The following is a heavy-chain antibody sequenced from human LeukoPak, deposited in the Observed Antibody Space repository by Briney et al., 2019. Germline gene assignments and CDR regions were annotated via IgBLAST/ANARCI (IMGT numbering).Heavy chain of an antibody. J-gene: IGHJ5*02. CDR2: IYYSGSI. Sequence: SETLSLTCTVSGGSISSYYWSWIRQPPGKGLEWIGYIYYSGSINYNPSLKSRVTISVDTSKNQFSLKLSSVTAADTAVYYCARHSSSSRGWFDPWGQGTLVTVSS. V-gene: IGHV4-59*08. D-gene: IGHD6-13*01. CDR1: GGSISSYY. CDR3: ARHSSSSRGWFDP.